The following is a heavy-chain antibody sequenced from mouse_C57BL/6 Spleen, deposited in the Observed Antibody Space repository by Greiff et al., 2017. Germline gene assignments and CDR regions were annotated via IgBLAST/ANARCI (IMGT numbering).Heavy chain of an antibody. Sequence: VQLQQPGAELVKPGASVKLSCKASGYTFTSYWMHWVKQRPGQGLEWIGMIHPNSGSTNYNEKFKSKATLTVDKSSSTAYMQLSSLTSEDSAVYYCARYDSNYVYFGYWGQGTTLTVSS. V-gene: IGHV1-64*01. CDR2: IHPNSGST. CDR3: ARYDSNYVYFGY. CDR1: GYTFTSYW. D-gene: IGHD2-5*01. J-gene: IGHJ2*01.